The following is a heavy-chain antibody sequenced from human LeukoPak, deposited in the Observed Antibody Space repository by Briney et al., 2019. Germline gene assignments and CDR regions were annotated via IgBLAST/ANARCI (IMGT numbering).Heavy chain of an antibody. CDR3: ARTTEAHSWRTRYYDYYMDV. CDR1: GGSISSYY. Sequence: SETLSLTCTVSGGSISSYYWSWIRQPPGKGLEWIGYLYYSGSTNYNPSLKSRVTISVDTSKNQFSLKLSSVTAADTAVYYCARTTEAHSWRTRYYDYYMDVWGKGTTVTVSS. D-gene: IGHD6-13*01. CDR2: LYYSGST. V-gene: IGHV4-59*01. J-gene: IGHJ6*03.